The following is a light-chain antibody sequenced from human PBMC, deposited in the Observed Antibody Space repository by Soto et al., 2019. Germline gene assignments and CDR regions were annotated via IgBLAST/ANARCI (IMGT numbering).Light chain of an antibody. Sequence: SYELTQHPSVSVAPGQTAWITCGGNNIGSEGVHWYQQKPGQAPVLVVFNDSDRPSGIPARFSGSKSGNTATLTISRVDVGDEADYYCQVWDSVSDHRVFGGGTPLTVL. CDR3: QVWDSVSDHRV. J-gene: IGLJ3*02. V-gene: IGLV3-21*02. CDR2: NDS. CDR1: NIGSEG.